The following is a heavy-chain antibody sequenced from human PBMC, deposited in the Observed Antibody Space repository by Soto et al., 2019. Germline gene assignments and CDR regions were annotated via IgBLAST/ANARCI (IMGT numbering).Heavy chain of an antibody. CDR2: MNPKSANT. CDR3: ARSPSWETTVTPYYFDH. Sequence: QVQLVQSGAEVKKPGASVKVSCKASRYTFISYDINWVRQATGQGLEWMGWMNPKSANTGYAQNFQGRVTMTRNTSIITAYMELSSLRSEDTAVYYCARSPSWETTVTPYYFDHWGQGTLVTVSS. J-gene: IGHJ4*02. V-gene: IGHV1-8*01. CDR1: RYTFISYD. D-gene: IGHD4-4*01.